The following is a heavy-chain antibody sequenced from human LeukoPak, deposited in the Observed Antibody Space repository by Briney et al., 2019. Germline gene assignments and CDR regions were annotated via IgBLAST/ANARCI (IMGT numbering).Heavy chain of an antibody. CDR2: IYYSGST. Sequence: SETLSLTCTVSGGSISSHYWSWIRQPPGKGLEWIGHIYYSGSTNYNPSLKSRVTISVDTSKNQFSLKLSSVTAADTAVYYCAIHIVVVPAAKKKNWFDPWGQGTLVTVSS. J-gene: IGHJ5*02. CDR3: AIHIVVVPAAKKKNWFDP. CDR1: GGSISSHY. V-gene: IGHV4-59*11. D-gene: IGHD2-2*01.